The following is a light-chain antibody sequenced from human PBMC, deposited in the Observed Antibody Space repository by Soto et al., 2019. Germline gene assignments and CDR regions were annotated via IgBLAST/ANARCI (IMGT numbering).Light chain of an antibody. CDR3: AAWDDSLSGVV. Sequence: QSVLTQPPSASGTPGQRVTISCSGSSSNLGSNFVYWYQQLPGAAPKLLISRNNERPSGVPDRFSGSKSGTSASLAISGLRSEDEADYHCAAWDDSLSGVVFGGGTEPTVL. J-gene: IGLJ3*02. V-gene: IGLV1-47*01. CDR1: SSNLGSNF. CDR2: RNN.